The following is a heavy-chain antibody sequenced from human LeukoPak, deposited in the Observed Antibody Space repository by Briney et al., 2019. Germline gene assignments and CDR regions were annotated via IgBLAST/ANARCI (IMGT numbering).Heavy chain of an antibody. Sequence: GRSLRLSCAASGFTFSSYGMHWVRQAPGKGLEWVAAISYDGSNKYYADSVKGRFTISRDNSKNTLYLQMNSLRAEDTAVYYCAKDLYSSGFDYWGQGTLVTVSS. V-gene: IGHV3-30*18. CDR3: AKDLYSSGFDY. CDR1: GFTFSSYG. CDR2: ISYDGSNK. D-gene: IGHD6-19*01. J-gene: IGHJ4*02.